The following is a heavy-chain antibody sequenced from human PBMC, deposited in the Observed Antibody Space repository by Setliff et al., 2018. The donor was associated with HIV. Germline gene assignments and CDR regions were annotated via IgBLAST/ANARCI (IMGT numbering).Heavy chain of an antibody. CDR1: GFTFTSYS. Sequence: GGSLRLSCAASGFTFTSYSLNWVRQAPGKGLEWVSCISSSGSYIYYADSVKGRFTISRDNAKNSLYLQMNSLRAEDTAVYYCARDFTAAAGPTGYWGQGTPVTVSS. J-gene: IGHJ4*02. CDR3: ARDFTAAAGPTGY. D-gene: IGHD6-13*01. CDR2: ISSSGSYI. V-gene: IGHV3-21*01.